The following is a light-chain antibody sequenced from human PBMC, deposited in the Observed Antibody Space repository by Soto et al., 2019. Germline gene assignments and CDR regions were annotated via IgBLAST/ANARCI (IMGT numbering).Light chain of an antibody. V-gene: IGKV3-20*01. J-gene: IGKJ1*01. CDR3: QQYFGSSWT. CDR1: QSIDNRY. CDR2: ATS. Sequence: EILLTQSPGTLSSSPGERATLSCRASQSIDNRYLAWYQHQPGQAPRLLIYATSSRATGIPDRFGGSGSGTDFTRTINRLEPEDFAVCYCQQYFGSSWTFGQGTKVDIK.